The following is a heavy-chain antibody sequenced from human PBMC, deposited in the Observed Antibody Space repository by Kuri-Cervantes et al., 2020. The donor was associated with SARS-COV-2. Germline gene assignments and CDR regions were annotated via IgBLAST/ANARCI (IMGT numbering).Heavy chain of an antibody. J-gene: IGHJ4*02. Sequence: SETLSLTCAVSGVSVSHGTYSWSWLRQPAGRGLEWIGHLDTSGTTTYNPSLTGRVTISLDPSNNQVSLRLTSATAADTAVYYCGKVSWLQLWRRYSDSWGQGTLVTVSS. CDR2: LDTSGTT. CDR1: GVSVSHGTYS. D-gene: IGHD5-24*01. CDR3: GKVSWLQLWRRYSDS. V-gene: IGHV4-61*09.